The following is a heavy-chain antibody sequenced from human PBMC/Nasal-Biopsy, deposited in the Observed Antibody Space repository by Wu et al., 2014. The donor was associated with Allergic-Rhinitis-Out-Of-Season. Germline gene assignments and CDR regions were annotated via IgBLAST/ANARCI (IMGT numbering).Heavy chain of an antibody. CDR2: ISYLGNT. V-gene: IGHV4-59*11. J-gene: IGHJ5*02. Sequence: TLSLTCTVSGDSIQNHYWTWIRQPPGRGLEWIGYISYLGNTNDNPSLRSRVTISRDTSRNQFYLKLNSVTAADTAVYFCARQLEGANWFDPWGQGTLVTVSS. D-gene: IGHD1-26*01. CDR3: ARQLEGANWFDP. CDR1: GDSIQNHY.